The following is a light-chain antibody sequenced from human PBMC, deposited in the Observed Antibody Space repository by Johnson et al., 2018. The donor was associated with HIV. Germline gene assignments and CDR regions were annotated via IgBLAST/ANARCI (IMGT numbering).Light chain of an antibody. J-gene: IGLJ1*01. CDR1: SSNIGRNY. V-gene: IGLV1-51*01. CDR2: DNN. CDR3: GTWDSSLSSYV. Sequence: QSLLTQPPSVSAAPGQKVTISCSGSSSNIGRNYVSWYQQLPGTAPKLLIFDNNKLPSGIPDRFSGSKSGTSATLGITGLQTGDEADYYCGTWDSSLSSYVFGTGTKVTVL.